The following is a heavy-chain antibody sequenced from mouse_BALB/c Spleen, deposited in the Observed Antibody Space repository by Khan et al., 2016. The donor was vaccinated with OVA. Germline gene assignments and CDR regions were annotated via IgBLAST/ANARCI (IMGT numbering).Heavy chain of an antibody. Sequence: QVQLKQSGPGLVAPSQSLSITCTVSGFSLTSYGVHWVRQPPGKGLEWLGVIWAGGSTNYNSALMSRLSISKDNSKRQVFLKMNNLQTDDTAMYYCARGDGYYEDTMDYWGQGTSVTVSS. CDR3: ARGDGYYEDTMDY. J-gene: IGHJ4*01. CDR2: IWAGGST. D-gene: IGHD2-3*01. V-gene: IGHV2-9*02. CDR1: GFSLTSYG.